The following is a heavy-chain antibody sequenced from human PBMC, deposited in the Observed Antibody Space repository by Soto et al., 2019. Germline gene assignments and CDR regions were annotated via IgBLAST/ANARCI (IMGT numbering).Heavy chain of an antibody. D-gene: IGHD2-21*02. CDR1: AGTFRSYA. Sequence: QVQLLQSGAEVKRSGTSVKVSCKAAAGTFRSYAMSWVRQAPGQGLEWMGGIIPMFGTPNYAQNFKGRLTTTAFDSTITAYMALTRLESENTAEYYCARSVVAVTAMGYHYSGMGVWGQWAMVTV. CDR3: ARSVVAVTAMGYHYSGMGV. CDR2: IIPMFGTP. V-gene: IGHV1-69*01. J-gene: IGHJ6*02.